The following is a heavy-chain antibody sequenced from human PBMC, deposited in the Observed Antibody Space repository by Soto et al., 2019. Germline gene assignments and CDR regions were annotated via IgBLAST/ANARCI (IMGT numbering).Heavy chain of an antibody. CDR1: GYTFTTYG. CDR3: ARVVKAGDSGDSGRDYFAY. Sequence: QVQLVQSGAEVKKPGASVKVSCKASGYTFTTYGITWVRQAPGQGLEWMGWISAYSGNTNYAQQLQGRPAAPPATSTNPAYMDLRSLRSDDTAVYYCARVVKAGDSGDSGRDYFAYWGHGTLVTVSS. J-gene: IGHJ4*01. V-gene: IGHV1-18*04. D-gene: IGHD4-17*01. CDR2: ISAYSGNT.